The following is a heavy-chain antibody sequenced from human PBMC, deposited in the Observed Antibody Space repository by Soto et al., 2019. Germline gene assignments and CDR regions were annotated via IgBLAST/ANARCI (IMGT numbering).Heavy chain of an antibody. CDR3: ARDVPDTALFFYYYGMDV. CDR1: GYSFTSYG. Sequence: QVHMVQSGAEVKKPGASVKVSCKASGYSFTSYGISWVRQAPGQRLEWLGWISTDNGNTNYAHNLQGRVTMTTDTSTSTAYMELWSLRFDDTAVYYCARDVPDTALFFYYYGMDVWCQGTTVTVSS. J-gene: IGHJ6*02. CDR2: ISTDNGNT. V-gene: IGHV1-18*01. D-gene: IGHD5-18*01.